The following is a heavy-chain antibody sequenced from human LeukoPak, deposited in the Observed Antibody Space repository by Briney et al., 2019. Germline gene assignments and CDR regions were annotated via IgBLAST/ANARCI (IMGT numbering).Heavy chain of an antibody. V-gene: IGHV3-11*06. J-gene: IGHJ4*02. D-gene: IGHD6-19*01. CDR3: ARDRRSGWYASLDY. CDR1: GFTFSDYY. Sequence: PGGSLRLSCAASGFTFSDYYMSWIRQAPGKGLEWVSYISSGSSYTNYADSVKGRFTVSRDNAKNSLYLQMNSMRVEDTAVYYCARDRRSGWYASLDYWGQGTLVTVSS. CDR2: ISSGSSYT.